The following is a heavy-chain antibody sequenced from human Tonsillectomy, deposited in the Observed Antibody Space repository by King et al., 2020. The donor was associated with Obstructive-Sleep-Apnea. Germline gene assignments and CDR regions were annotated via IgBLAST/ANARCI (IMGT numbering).Heavy chain of an antibody. CDR1: GYTFTSYD. V-gene: IGHV1-8*01. D-gene: IGHD3-10*01. CDR3: ATGFQFTMVRGVTFFDY. Sequence: QLVQSGAEVKKPGASVKVSCKASGYTFTSYDINWVRQATGQGLEWMGWMNPNSGNTGYAQKFQGRVTMTRNTSISTAYMELSSLRSEDTAVYYCATGFQFTMVRGVTFFDYWGQGTLVTVSS. J-gene: IGHJ4*02. CDR2: MNPNSGNT.